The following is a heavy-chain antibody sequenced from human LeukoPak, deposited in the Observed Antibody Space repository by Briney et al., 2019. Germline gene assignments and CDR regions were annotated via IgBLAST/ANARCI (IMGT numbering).Heavy chain of an antibody. D-gene: IGHD3-22*01. Sequence: PSETLSLTCTVSGGSISSSSYYWGWIRQPPGKGLEWIGSIFYSGSTYYNPSLESRFTISVDTSKNQFSLKLSSVTAADTAVYYCARQFYYDSGGSHYWGQGTLVTVSS. J-gene: IGHJ4*02. CDR1: GGSISSSSYY. CDR3: ARQFYYDSGGSHY. V-gene: IGHV4-39*01. CDR2: IFYSGST.